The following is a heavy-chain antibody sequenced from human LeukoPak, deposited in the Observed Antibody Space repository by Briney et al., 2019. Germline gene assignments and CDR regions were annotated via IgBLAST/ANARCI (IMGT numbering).Heavy chain of an antibody. Sequence: SQTLSLTCTVSGGPISRDNEQGSWIRQPPAKGLEWIGYINYSGRTYSNPSLKSRVTISVDTSKNHFSLRLSSVTAADTAVYYCARYCSGSTWFDPWGQGTLVTVSS. D-gene: IGHD3-10*01. CDR1: GGPISRDNEQ. J-gene: IGHJ5*02. CDR3: ARYCSGSTWFDP. CDR2: INYSGRT. V-gene: IGHV4-30-4*01.